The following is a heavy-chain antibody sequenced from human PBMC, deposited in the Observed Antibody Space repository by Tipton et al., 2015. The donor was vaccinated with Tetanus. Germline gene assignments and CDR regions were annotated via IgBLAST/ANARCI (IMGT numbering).Heavy chain of an antibody. V-gene: IGHV3-30*03. CDR1: GYTFTSYF. Sequence: SGAEVKKPGASVNVSCKASGYTFTSYFMHWVRQTPGKGLEWLAVLSYDGTHEHYADSVKGRFTISRDNSENILFLQMSSLRAEDRAVYYCARDGPREFTSVWYARFDNWGQGTVVSVSS. D-gene: IGHD6-19*01. CDR3: ARDGPREFTSVWYARFDN. J-gene: IGHJ4*02. CDR2: LSYDGTHE.